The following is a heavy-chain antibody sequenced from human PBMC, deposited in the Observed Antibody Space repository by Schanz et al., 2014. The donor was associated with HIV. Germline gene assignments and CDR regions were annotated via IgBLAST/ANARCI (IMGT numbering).Heavy chain of an antibody. CDR1: GFTFSSNA. J-gene: IGHJ2*01. D-gene: IGHD2-15*01. V-gene: IGHV3-23*01. Sequence: EVQLLESGGCLVQPGGSLRLSCAASGFTFSSNAMSWVRQAPGKGLEWVSAISGSSITYSADSVKGRFTISRDNSKNTLYLQMNSLRAEDTAVYYCALSRPSGYGGSWYFDLWGRGTLVAVSS. CDR2: ISGSSIT. CDR3: ALSRPSGYGGSWYFDL.